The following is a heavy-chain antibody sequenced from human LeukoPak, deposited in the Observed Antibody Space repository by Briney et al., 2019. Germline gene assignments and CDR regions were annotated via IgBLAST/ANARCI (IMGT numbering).Heavy chain of an antibody. CDR2: INHSGST. CDR1: GGSFSGYY. CDR3: ARREDSSGYYDDY. Sequence: SETLSLTCAVYGGSFSGYYWSWIRQSPGKGLEWIGEINHSGSTNYNPSLKSRVTISVDTSKNQFSLNPNSVTAADTAVYYCARREDSSGYYDDYWGQGTLVTVSS. D-gene: IGHD3-22*01. J-gene: IGHJ4*02. V-gene: IGHV4-34*01.